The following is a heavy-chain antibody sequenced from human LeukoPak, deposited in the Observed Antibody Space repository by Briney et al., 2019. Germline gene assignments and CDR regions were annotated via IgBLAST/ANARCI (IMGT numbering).Heavy chain of an antibody. CDR2: INPSGGST. Sequence: ASVKVSCKASGYTFTSYYMHWVRQAPGQGLEWMGIINPSGGSTSYAQKFQGRVTMTRDMSTSTVYMELSSLRSEDTAMYYCARASPKGDCSSTSCYLKSYYYYGMDVWGQGTTVTVSS. CDR3: ARASPKGDCSSTSCYLKSYYYYGMDV. J-gene: IGHJ6*02. CDR1: GYTFTSYY. D-gene: IGHD2-2*01. V-gene: IGHV1-46*01.